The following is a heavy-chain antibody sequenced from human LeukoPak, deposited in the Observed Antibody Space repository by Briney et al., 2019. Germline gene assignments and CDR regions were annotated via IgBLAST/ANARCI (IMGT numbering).Heavy chain of an antibody. D-gene: IGHD6-6*01. Sequence: ASVKVSCKASGYTFTGYYMHWVRQAPGQGLEWMGWINTHSGGTSYAQKFQGRVTMTRDTSISTGFMELKSLGSDDTAVYYCARSRISAPVDYWGQGTLVTVSS. CDR1: GYTFTGYY. V-gene: IGHV1-2*02. J-gene: IGHJ4*02. CDR3: ARSRISAPVDY. CDR2: INTHSGGT.